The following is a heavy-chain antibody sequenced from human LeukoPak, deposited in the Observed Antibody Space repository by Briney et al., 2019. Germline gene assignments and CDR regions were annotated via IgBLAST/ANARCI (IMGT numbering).Heavy chain of an antibody. CDR3: ARELRSETYRSYYFDY. Sequence: PGGSLRLSCAASGLTVSSNYMNWVRQAPGKGLEWVSIIYGGGSTYYADSVKGRFTISRDNSKNTLYLQMNSLRAEDTAVYYCARELRSETYRSYYFDYWGQGTLVTVSS. CDR2: IYGGGST. CDR1: GLTVSSNY. V-gene: IGHV3-53*01. J-gene: IGHJ4*02.